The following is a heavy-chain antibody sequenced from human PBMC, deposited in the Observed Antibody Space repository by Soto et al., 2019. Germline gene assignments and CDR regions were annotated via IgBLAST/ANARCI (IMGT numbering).Heavy chain of an antibody. V-gene: IGHV6-1*01. CDR1: GESVSSNSAA. D-gene: IGHD6-19*01. CDR2: TYYRSKWYN. Sequence: SQTLSLTCAISGESVSSNSAAWNWIRQSPSRGLEWLGRTYYRSKWYNGYAVSVKSRITINPDTSKNQFSLQLNSVTPEDTAVYYCARDKEGRSGWRNDYYYGMDVWGQGTTVTVSS. J-gene: IGHJ6*02. CDR3: ARDKEGRSGWRNDYYYGMDV.